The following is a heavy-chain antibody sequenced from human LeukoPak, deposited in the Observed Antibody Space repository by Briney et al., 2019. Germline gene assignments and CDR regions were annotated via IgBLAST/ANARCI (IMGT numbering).Heavy chain of an antibody. CDR2: MNPNSGNT. J-gene: IGHJ4*02. D-gene: IGHD3-22*01. CDR3: ARGGTYYYDSSGYYYFDY. Sequence: GASVKVSCKASGYTFISYDINWVRQATGQGLEWMGWMNPNSGNTGYAQKFQGRVTMTRNTSISTAYMELSSLRSEDTAVYHCARGGTYYYDSSGYYYFDYWGQGTLVTVSS. V-gene: IGHV1-8*01. CDR1: GYTFISYD.